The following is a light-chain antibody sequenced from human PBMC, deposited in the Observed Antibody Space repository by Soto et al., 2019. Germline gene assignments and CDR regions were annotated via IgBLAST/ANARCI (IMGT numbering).Light chain of an antibody. CDR2: DDN. V-gene: IGLV1-40*01. J-gene: IGLJ2*01. Sequence: QSVLTQPPSVSGAPGQRVTISCAGSSYNIGAGYDVNWYQQLPGRAPKLLIYDDNNRPSGVPDRFAGSKSATSASLAITGLQAEDEANYYGQSSDRSLGGSVVFGGGTQLTVL. CDR1: SYNIGAGYD. CDR3: QSSDRSLGGSVV.